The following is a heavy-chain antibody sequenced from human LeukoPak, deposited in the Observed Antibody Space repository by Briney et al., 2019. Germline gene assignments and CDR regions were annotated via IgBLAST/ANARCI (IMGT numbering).Heavy chain of an antibody. CDR2: VNGHSGST. CDR1: GYTFTSYD. CDR3: VRGGRNYTVY. D-gene: IGHD1-7*01. Sequence: GASVKVSCKAPGYTFTSYDINWVRQATGQRFEWMGWVNGHSGSTASAHKFQGRVAMTRNTSITTAYMELSSLGSEDTATYYCVRGGRNYTVYWGQGTVVTVSS. V-gene: IGHV1-8*01. J-gene: IGHJ4*02.